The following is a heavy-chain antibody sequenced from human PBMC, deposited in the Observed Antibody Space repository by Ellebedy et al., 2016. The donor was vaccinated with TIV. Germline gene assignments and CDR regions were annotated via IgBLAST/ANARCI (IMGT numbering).Heavy chain of an antibody. Sequence: GESLKISCAASGFTFSSHWMTWVRQPPGKGLEWVSSISSSSSYIYYADSVKGRFTISRDNAKNSLYLQMNSLRAEDTAVYYCARARYSSNWVLDPWGQGTLVTVSS. CDR3: ARARYSSNWVLDP. V-gene: IGHV3-21*01. J-gene: IGHJ5*02. CDR1: GFTFSSHW. CDR2: ISSSSSYI. D-gene: IGHD6-13*01.